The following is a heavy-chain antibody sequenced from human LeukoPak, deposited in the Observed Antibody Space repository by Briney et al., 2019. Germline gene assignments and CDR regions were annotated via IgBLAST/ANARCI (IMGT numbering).Heavy chain of an antibody. J-gene: IGHJ2*01. CDR3: ATPIVVVPAARDHWYFDL. Sequence: ASVKVSCKVSGYTLTELSMHWVRQAPGKGLEWMGGFDPEDGETIYAQKFQGRVTMTEDTSTDTAYMELSSLRSEDTAVYYCATPIVVVPAARDHWYFDLWGRGTLVTVSS. CDR2: FDPEDGET. CDR1: GYTLTELS. V-gene: IGHV1-24*01. D-gene: IGHD2-2*01.